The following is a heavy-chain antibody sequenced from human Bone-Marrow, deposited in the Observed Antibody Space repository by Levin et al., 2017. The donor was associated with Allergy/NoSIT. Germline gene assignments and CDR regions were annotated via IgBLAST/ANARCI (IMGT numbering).Heavy chain of an antibody. CDR3: ARDRDSGSSSVDY. CDR1: GLGFTTYT. J-gene: IGHJ4*02. Sequence: GGSLRLSCAASGLGFTTYTMNWVRQAPGKGLEWVSSISPSSGYIFYADSVKGRFTVSRNNAKNSLYLQMDSLRVEDTAVYYCARDRDSGSSSVDYWGQGTLVTVSS. CDR2: ISPSSGYI. D-gene: IGHD6-6*01. V-gene: IGHV3-21*01.